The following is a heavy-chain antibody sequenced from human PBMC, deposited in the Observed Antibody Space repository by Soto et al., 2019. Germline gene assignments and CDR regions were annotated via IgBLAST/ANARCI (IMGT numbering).Heavy chain of an antibody. V-gene: IGHV2-5*02. J-gene: IGHJ4*02. CDR3: AHSPAWAAAGGILDY. Sequence: QITLKESGPTLVKPTQTLTLTCTFSGFSLSTSGVGVGWIRQPPGKALEWLALIYCDDDKRYSPSLKSRLTITKDPSKNQVVLTMTNMAPVDTAPYYCAHSPAWAAAGGILDYWGQGTLVTVSS. CDR2: IYCDDDK. CDR1: GFSLSTSGVG. D-gene: IGHD6-13*01.